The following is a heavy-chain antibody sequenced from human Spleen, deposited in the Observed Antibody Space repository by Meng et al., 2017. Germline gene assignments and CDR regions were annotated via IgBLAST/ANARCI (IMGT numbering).Heavy chain of an antibody. CDR2: LNPNTGGT. J-gene: IGHJ4*02. CDR1: GYTFTGYY. Sequence: QVQLVQSGSELKKPGASVRVSCKASGYTFTGYYLHWVRQAPGQGLEWMGRLNPNTGGTIYAQKFQGRATMTRDTSISTAYMELSSLRSDDTAIYYCAREKSPGHFDYLGQGILVTVSS. CDR3: AREKSPGHFDY. V-gene: IGHV1-2*06.